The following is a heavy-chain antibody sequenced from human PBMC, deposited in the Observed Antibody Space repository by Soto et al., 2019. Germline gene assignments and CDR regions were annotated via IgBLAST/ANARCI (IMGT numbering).Heavy chain of an antibody. CDR3: TSTSGWYFDY. J-gene: IGHJ4*02. CDR2: IRSKGNKYAT. V-gene: IGHV3-73*01. CDR1: GFTFSDFA. Sequence: GGSLRLSCAASGFTFSDFAIHWVRQASGKGLEWVGRIRSKGNKYATTFAASVTDRFTIPRDDSKKTAYLQMNSLRTEDTAVYYCTSTSGWYFDYWGQGTVVTVSS. D-gene: IGHD6-19*01.